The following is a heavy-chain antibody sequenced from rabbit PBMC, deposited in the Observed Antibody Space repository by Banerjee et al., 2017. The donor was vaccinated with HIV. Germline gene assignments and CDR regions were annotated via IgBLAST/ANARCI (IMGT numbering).Heavy chain of an antibody. CDR3: ARDYGGGWYLDRLDL. V-gene: IGHV1S45*01. D-gene: IGHD8-1*01. CDR1: GFDFSSSYW. Sequence: QQQLEESGGGLVKPGGTLTLTCKASGFDFSSSYWICWVRQAPGKGLEWIACIYTGSSGSTYYASWAKGRFTISKTSSTTVTLQMTSLTAADTATYFCARDYGGGWYLDRLDLWGQGTLVTVS. CDR2: IYTGSSGST. J-gene: IGHJ3*01.